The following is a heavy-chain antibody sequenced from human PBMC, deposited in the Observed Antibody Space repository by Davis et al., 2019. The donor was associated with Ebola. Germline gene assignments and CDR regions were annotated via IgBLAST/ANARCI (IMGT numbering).Heavy chain of an antibody. CDR2: FYYSGST. J-gene: IGHJ4*02. Sequence: PSETLSLTCTVSGGFISSSTYYWGWIRQPPGKGLEWIGSFYYSGSTYQNPSLNSRVTISVDTSKNQFSLKLSSVTAADTAVYYCARQRASVYNDFWSGYYSDYWGQGTLVTVSS. V-gene: IGHV4-39*01. CDR3: ARQRASVYNDFWSGYYSDY. CDR1: GGFISSSTYY. D-gene: IGHD3-3*01.